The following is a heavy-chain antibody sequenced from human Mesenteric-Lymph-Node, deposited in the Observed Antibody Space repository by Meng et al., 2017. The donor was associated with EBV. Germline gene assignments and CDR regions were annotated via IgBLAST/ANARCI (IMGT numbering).Heavy chain of an antibody. D-gene: IGHD3-16*01. J-gene: IGHJ5*01. CDR3: AKVVQGFGWFDP. V-gene: IGHV3-53*01. CDR1: GFTVSSHY. Sequence: GQLVESGGGLFQPGGSLRLSCVASGFTVSSHYMSWVRQAPGMGLEWVSLIYTGGNTFYAHSVKGRFTVSRDNSKNTLYLQMNSLRDEDTAFYYCAKVVQGFGWFDPWGQGTLVTVSS. CDR2: IYTGGNT.